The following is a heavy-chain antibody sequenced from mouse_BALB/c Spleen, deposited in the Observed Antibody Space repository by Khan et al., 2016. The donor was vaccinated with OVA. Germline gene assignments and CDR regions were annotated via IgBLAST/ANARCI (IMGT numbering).Heavy chain of an antibody. Sequence: VQLQQSGAELAKPGASVKMSCKASGYTFTTYWMHWVKQRPGQGLEWIGYINPTSGYTDYNDKLKDRATLSADKSSSTAYMQLNSLISEDSAVYYCTKDRIDYWGQGTTLTVSS. J-gene: IGHJ2*01. CDR1: GYTFTTYW. CDR3: TKDRIDY. V-gene: IGHV1-7*01. CDR2: INPTSGYT.